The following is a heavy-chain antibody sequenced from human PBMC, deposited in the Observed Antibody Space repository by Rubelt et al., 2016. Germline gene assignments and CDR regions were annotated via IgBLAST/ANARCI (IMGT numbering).Heavy chain of an antibody. J-gene: IGHJ5*02. CDR2: INHSGSN. V-gene: IGHV4-34*01. Sequence: QVQLQQWGAGLLKPSETLSLTCAVYGGSFSGYYWSWIRQPPGKGLEWIGEINHSGSNNYNPSLKSRVTRSGDTSKNQFSLKLGPVTAAETAVYYGAGGVEYYYGSGTNWFDPWGQGTLVTVSS. CDR1: GGSFSGYY. D-gene: IGHD3-10*01. CDR3: AGGVEYYYGSGTNWFDP.